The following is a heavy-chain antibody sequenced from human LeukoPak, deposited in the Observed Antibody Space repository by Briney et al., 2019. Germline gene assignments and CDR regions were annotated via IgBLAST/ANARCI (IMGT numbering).Heavy chain of an antibody. D-gene: IGHD4-23*01. Sequence: ASVKVSCKASGYTFTGYYLHWVRQAPGQGLEWMGWIHPKSGDTKYAQKFQGRVTMTRDTSISTAYMELSRLRSDDTAVYYCASSSTVVTPEDFWGQGTLVTVSS. J-gene: IGHJ4*02. V-gene: IGHV1-2*02. CDR2: IHPKSGDT. CDR3: ASSSTVVTPEDF. CDR1: GYTFTGYY.